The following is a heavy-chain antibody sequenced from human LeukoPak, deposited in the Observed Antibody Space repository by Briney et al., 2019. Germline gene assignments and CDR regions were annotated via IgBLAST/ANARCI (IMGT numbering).Heavy chain of an antibody. CDR1: GFTFSSYG. V-gene: IGHV3-33*01. CDR2: IWYDGSNK. D-gene: IGHD1-26*01. Sequence: PGGSLRLPCAASGFTFSSYGMHWVRQAPGKGLEWVAVIWYDGSNKYYADSVKGRFTISRDNSKNTLYLQMNSLRAEDTAVYYCARPSIVGALTVYYFDYWGQGTLVTVSS. CDR3: ARPSIVGALTVYYFDY. J-gene: IGHJ4*02.